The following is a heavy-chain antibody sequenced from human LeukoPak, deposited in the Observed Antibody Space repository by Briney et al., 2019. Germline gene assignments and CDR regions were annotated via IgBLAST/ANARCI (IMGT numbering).Heavy chain of an antibody. V-gene: IGHV3-23*01. CDR1: GFTFRSYA. CDR3: AKVKVSSSSWHFDY. Sequence: GSLRLSCAASGFTFRSYAMRWVRPAPGKGPEWVSAISGSGGSTYYADSVKGRFTISRDNSKNTLYLQMNSLRAEDTAVYYCAKVKVSSSSWHFDYWGQGTLVTVSS. CDR2: ISGSGGST. D-gene: IGHD6-13*01. J-gene: IGHJ4*02.